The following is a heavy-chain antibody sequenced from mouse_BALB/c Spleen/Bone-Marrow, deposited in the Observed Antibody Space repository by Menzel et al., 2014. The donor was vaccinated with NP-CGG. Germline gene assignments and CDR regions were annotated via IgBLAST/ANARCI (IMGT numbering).Heavy chain of an antibody. CDR2: ISYSGST. D-gene: IGHD4-1*01. CDR1: GYSITSDYA. CDR3: AKTGTRYYFDY. Sequence: EVHLVESGPGLVKPSQSLSLTCTVTGYSITSDYAWNWIRQFPGNKLEWMGYISYSGSTSYNPSLKSRISITRDTSKNQVFLQLNSVTTEDTATYYCAKTGTRYYFDYWGQGTTLTVSS. J-gene: IGHJ2*01. V-gene: IGHV3-2*02.